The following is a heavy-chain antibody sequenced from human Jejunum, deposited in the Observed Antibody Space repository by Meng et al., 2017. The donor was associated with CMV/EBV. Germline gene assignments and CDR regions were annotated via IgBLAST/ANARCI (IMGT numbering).Heavy chain of an antibody. CDR3: ARDGGLGAFDI. Sequence: CAASGFTFSTYDMHWVRQATGKGLEWVSGIGTVGDTYYPDSVKGRFTISREHAKNSLYPQMNSLRAGDTAVYYCARDGGLGAFDIWGQGTMVTVSS. V-gene: IGHV3-13*01. J-gene: IGHJ3*02. D-gene: IGHD3-16*01. CDR1: GFTFSTYD. CDR2: IGTVGDT.